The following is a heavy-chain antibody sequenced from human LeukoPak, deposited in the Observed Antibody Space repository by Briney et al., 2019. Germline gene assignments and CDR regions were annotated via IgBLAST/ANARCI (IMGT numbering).Heavy chain of an antibody. CDR2: MSYDGSSK. J-gene: IGHJ6*02. CDR3: AREAGYGMDV. V-gene: IGHV3-30*03. D-gene: IGHD6-19*01. Sequence: GGSLRLSCAASEFTFSSYGMHWVRQAPGKGLEWVADMSYDGSSKYYVGSVKGRFTISRDNSKSTLYLQMNSLRAEDTAVYYCAREAGYGMDVWGQGTTVTVSS. CDR1: EFTFSSYG.